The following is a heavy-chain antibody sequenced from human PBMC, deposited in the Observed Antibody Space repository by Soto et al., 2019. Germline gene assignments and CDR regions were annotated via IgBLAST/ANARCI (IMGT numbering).Heavy chain of an antibody. Sequence: QVQLVQSGAEMKKPGSSVKVSCQSSGGTFNTYAMNWVRQAPGQGPEWMGDISTMFGAANYAPKFQGRVTITADESTGTSYMQLSSLTSEDTAIYFCAREVQVHTPAFVYWGQGTLVTVSS. V-gene: IGHV1-69*19. D-gene: IGHD1-1*01. CDR2: ISTMFGAA. CDR3: AREVQVHTPAFVY. CDR1: GGTFNTYA. J-gene: IGHJ4*02.